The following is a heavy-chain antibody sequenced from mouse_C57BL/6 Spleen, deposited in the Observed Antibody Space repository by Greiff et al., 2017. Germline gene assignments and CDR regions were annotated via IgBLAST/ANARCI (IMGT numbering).Heavy chain of an antibody. CDR1: GYTFTSYW. J-gene: IGHJ3*01. Sequence: QVQLQQPGAGLVKPGDSVQLSCTVSGYTFTSYWMHWGKQRPGQDLEWIGMFHPNSGSNNYNENFKSKTTLTVDKSSSTAYMQLSSLTSEDSAVYYCARGGYDAPWFAYWGQGTRVTVSA. CDR2: FHPNSGSN. V-gene: IGHV1-64*01. D-gene: IGHD3-1*01. CDR3: ARGGYDAPWFAY.